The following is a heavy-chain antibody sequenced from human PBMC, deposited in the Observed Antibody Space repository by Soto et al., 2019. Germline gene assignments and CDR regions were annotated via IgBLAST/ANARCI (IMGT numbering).Heavy chain of an antibody. CDR2: INHSGST. J-gene: IGHJ6*03. CDR1: GGSFSGYY. D-gene: IGHD5-12*01. Sequence: SETLSLTCAVYGGSFSGYYWSWIRQPPGKGLEWIGEINHSGSTNYNPSLKSRVTISVDTSKNQFSLKLSSVTAADTAVYYCARKYSGYEGGHYYYYYYMDVWGKGTTVTVSS. CDR3: ARKYSGYEGGHYYYYYYMDV. V-gene: IGHV4-34*01.